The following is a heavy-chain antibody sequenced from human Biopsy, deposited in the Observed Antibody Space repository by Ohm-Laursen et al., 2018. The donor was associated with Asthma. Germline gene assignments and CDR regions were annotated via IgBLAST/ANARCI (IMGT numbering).Heavy chain of an antibody. CDR2: VSSDGHNK. CDR1: GFVFSQCG. J-gene: IGHJ3*02. D-gene: IGHD3-22*01. Sequence: SLRLSCAASGFVFSQCGMHWVRQGPGKGLEWVALVSSDGHNKYYEDSVKGRFTISRDNSRKRLYLQINRLTVEDSAVYFCARQSGQDYGDSSGFDIWGQGTKVAVSS. CDR3: ARQSGQDYGDSSGFDI. V-gene: IGHV3-30*03.